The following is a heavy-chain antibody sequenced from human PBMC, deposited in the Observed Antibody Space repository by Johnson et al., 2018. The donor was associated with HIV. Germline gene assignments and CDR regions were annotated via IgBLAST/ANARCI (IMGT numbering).Heavy chain of an antibody. CDR2: IYTGGSI. V-gene: IGHV3-66*01. J-gene: IGHJ3*02. CDR3: SRDSGGKYYIMDAFDI. D-gene: IGHD1-26*01. CDR1: EFTVRSNY. Sequence: VQLVESGGGLVQPGGSVRLSCAASEFTVRSNYMHWVRQAPGKGLEWVSVIYTGGSIGYADSVKGRFTISRDNSKNTLFLQLNSLRAEDTAVYYCSRDSGGKYYIMDAFDIWGQGTMVTVSS.